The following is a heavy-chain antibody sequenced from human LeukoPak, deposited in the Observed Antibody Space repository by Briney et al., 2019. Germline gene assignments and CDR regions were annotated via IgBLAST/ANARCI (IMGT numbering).Heavy chain of an antibody. Sequence: GGSLRLSCAASGFTFSSFEMNWVRQAPGKGLEWVSYISSSGNGIYYADSVKGRFTISRDNAKNSLNLQMNSLRVEDTAVYYCARDGGYGDYLDYWGQGTLVTVSS. CDR3: ARDGGYGDYLDY. V-gene: IGHV3-48*03. CDR1: GFTFSSFE. J-gene: IGHJ4*02. CDR2: ISSSGNGI. D-gene: IGHD5-12*01.